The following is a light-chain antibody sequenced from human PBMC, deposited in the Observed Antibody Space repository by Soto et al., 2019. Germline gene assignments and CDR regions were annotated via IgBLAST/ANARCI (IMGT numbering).Light chain of an antibody. CDR1: QSVSSNY. CDR3: HQYSRSAQT. J-gene: IGKJ1*01. V-gene: IGKV3-20*01. Sequence: DIVLTQSPGTMSLSPGEGATLSCRATQSVSSNYLAWYQQKAGHAPRLLIHGASSRASGVPDRFSGSGSGTDFTLTISRLEPEDFAVYYCHQYSRSAQTFGQGTKVEIK. CDR2: GAS.